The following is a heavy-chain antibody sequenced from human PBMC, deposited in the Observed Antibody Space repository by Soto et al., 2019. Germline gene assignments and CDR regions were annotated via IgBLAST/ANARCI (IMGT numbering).Heavy chain of an antibody. Sequence: EVQLLESGGGWVQPGGSLRLSCAASXXIFSDYDMDWVRQTPGRGLEWVSSLSHSDGSTYYADSVQGRFTISRDYSNNTLHLQMNSLRAEDTAVYYCAKRGTRYFYGMDVWGHGTTVTVSS. V-gene: IGHV3-23*01. CDR2: LSHSDGST. D-gene: IGHD3-16*01. CDR3: AKRGTRYFYGMDV. J-gene: IGHJ6*02. CDR1: XXIFSDYD.